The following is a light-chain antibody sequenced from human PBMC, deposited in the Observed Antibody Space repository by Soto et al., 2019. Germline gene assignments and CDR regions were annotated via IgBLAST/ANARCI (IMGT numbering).Light chain of an antibody. J-gene: IGKJ1*01. CDR1: QSISSW. Sequence: DIQMTPSPSTLSASAGDRVTITCRASQSISSWLAWYQQKPGKAPKLLIYDASSLESGVPSGFSGSGSGTEFTLTISSLQPDDFATYYCQQYNSYQWTFGQGTRWIS. V-gene: IGKV1-5*01. CDR3: QQYNSYQWT. CDR2: DAS.